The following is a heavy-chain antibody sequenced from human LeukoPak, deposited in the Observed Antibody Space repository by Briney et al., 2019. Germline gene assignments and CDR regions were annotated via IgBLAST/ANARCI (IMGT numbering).Heavy chain of an antibody. D-gene: IGHD3-22*01. J-gene: IGHJ5*02. CDR2: IYYSGST. Sequence: SETLSLTCTVSGGSIGLYYWTWIRQPPGKGLQWIGYIYYSGSTNYNPSLKSRVTISVDTSKNQFSLKLTSVTAADTAVYYCARISSGSSGYINWFDPWGQGTLVTVSS. CDR3: ARISSGSSGYINWFDP. V-gene: IGHV4-59*08. CDR1: GGSIGLYY.